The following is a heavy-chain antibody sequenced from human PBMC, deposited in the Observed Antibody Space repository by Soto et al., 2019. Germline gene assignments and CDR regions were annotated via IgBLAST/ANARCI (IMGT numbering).Heavy chain of an antibody. J-gene: IGHJ6*02. Sequence: LGESLKISCKGSGYSFTSYWIGWVRQMPGKGLEWMGIIYPGDSDTRYSPSFQGQVTISADKSISTAYLQWSSLKASDTAMYYWARQASTIFGVVKDYYYYYGMDVWGQGTTVTVS. CDR3: ARQASTIFGVVKDYYYYYGMDV. CDR2: IYPGDSDT. V-gene: IGHV5-51*01. D-gene: IGHD3-3*01. CDR1: GYSFTSYW.